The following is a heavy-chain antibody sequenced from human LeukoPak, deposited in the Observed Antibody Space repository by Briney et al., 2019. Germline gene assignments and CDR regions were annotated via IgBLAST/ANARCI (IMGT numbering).Heavy chain of an antibody. CDR1: GGSFSGYY. CDR2: INHSGST. CDR3: ARGSTIVVVPAAIADY. D-gene: IGHD2-2*02. Sequence: SETLSLTCAVYGGSFSGYYWSWIRQPPGKGVEWIGEINHSGSTNYNPSLKSRVTISVDTSKNQFSLKLSSVTAADTAVYYCARGSTIVVVPAAIADYWGQGTLVTVSS. V-gene: IGHV4-34*01. J-gene: IGHJ4*02.